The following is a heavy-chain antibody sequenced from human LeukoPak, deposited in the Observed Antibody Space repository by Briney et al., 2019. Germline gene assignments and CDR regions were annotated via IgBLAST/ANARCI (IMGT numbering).Heavy chain of an antibody. J-gene: IGHJ5*02. CDR3: ARDTDLLEYCGGDCSNNWFDP. D-gene: IGHD2-21*01. V-gene: IGHV4-4*07. CDR1: GGSISSYY. CDR2: VYTSGST. Sequence: SETLSLTCTVSGGSISSYYWSWIRQPAGTGLEWIRRVYTSGSTNYNPSLTRRVTMSVDTAKNQFSLKLSSVTAAATAVYLCARDTDLLEYCGGDCSNNWFDPCSEGSLVTVSS.